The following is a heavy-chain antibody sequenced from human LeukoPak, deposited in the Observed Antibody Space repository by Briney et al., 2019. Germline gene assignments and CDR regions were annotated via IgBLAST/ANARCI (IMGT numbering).Heavy chain of an antibody. Sequence: PGGSLRLSCAVSGFTVSSNYMSWVRQAPGKGLEWVSGISGRGGSTYYADSVKGRFTISRDNSRNTLYLQMNSLRADDTAVYYCAKDPTGDPDYFDYWGQGTLVTVSS. D-gene: IGHD7-27*01. CDR1: GFTVSSNY. V-gene: IGHV3-23*01. CDR3: AKDPTGDPDYFDY. CDR2: ISGRGGST. J-gene: IGHJ4*02.